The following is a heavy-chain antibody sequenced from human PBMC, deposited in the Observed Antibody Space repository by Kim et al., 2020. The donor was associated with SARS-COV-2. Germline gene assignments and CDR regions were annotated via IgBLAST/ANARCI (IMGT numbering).Heavy chain of an antibody. D-gene: IGHD5-12*01. CDR3: AKFLGYIGDPLYYFDY. CDR1: GFTFSSYA. J-gene: IGHJ4*02. CDR2: ISGSGGST. Sequence: GGSLRLSCAASGFTFSSYAMSWVRQAPGKGLEWVSAISGSGGSTYYADSVKGRFTISRDNSKNTLYLQMNSLRAEDTAVYYCAKFLGYIGDPLYYFDYWGQGTLVTVSS. V-gene: IGHV3-23*01.